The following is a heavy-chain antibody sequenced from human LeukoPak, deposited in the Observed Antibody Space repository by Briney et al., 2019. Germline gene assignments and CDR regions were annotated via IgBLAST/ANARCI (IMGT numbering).Heavy chain of an antibody. J-gene: IGHJ4*02. CDR3: ARETPHASYYGSGSYSYYFDY. Sequence: PSQTLSLTCTVSGGSISSGDYYWSWIRQPPGKGLEWIGYIYYSGSTYYNPSLKSRITISVNTSKNQFSLKLSSVTAADTAVYYCARETPHASYYGSGSYSYYFDYWGQGTLVTVSS. D-gene: IGHD3-10*01. CDR1: GGSISSGDYY. CDR2: IYYSGST. V-gene: IGHV4-30-4*01.